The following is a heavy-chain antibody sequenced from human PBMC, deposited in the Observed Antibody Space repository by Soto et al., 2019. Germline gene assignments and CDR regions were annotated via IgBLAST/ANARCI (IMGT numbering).Heavy chain of an antibody. CDR2: ISGNGGDYT. D-gene: IGHD2-2*01. J-gene: IGHJ4*02. CDR1: GFTFSTYA. Sequence: EVQLLESGGGLVQPGGSLRLSCAASGFTFSTYAMSWLRQAPRKGLEWVSPISGNGGDYTYYADSVNGRFNSSRDNSKNTLYLQMNSLRAEDTAVYYCVPLCRYCSTTPPSWGQGTLVTVSS. V-gene: IGHV3-23*01. CDR3: VPLCRYCSTTPPS.